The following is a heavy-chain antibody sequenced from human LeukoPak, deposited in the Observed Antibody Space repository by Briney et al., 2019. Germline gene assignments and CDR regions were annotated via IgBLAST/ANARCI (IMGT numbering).Heavy chain of an antibody. Sequence: ASVKVSYKASGYTFTSYDINWVRQATGQGLEWMGWMNPNSGNTGYAQKFQGRVTMTRNTSISTAYMELSSLRSEDTAVYYCARTYSSGWYKYYYYGMDVWGQGTTVTVSS. CDR2: MNPNSGNT. CDR3: ARTYSSGWYKYYYYGMDV. J-gene: IGHJ6*02. CDR1: GYTFTSYD. D-gene: IGHD6-19*01. V-gene: IGHV1-8*01.